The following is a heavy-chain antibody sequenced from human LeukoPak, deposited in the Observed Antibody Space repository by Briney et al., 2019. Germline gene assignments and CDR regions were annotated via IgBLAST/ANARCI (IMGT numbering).Heavy chain of an antibody. J-gene: IGHJ3*02. V-gene: IGHV4-31*03. Sequence: PSQTLSLTCSVSGVSVSDGRYYGTWIRQHPGKGLEWISYKYYSGSAKYNPSLKSRLAISIDTSKNQFSLHLSAVTAADTATYYCATPYCSSISCLDVFNMWGQGTRVTVSS. CDR3: ATPYCSSISCLDVFNM. D-gene: IGHD2-2*01. CDR2: KYYSGSA. CDR1: GVSVSDGRYY.